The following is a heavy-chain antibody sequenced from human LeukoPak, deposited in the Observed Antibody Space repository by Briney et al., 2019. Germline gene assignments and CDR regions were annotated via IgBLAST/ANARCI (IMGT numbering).Heavy chain of an antibody. CDR3: AKDGHSSGWYKRLNFDY. J-gene: IGHJ4*02. Sequence: GGSLRLSCAASGFTFSSYAMSWVRQAPGKGLGWVSAISGSGGSTYYADSVKGRFTISRDNSKNTLYPQMNSLRAEDTAVYYCAKDGHSSGWYKRLNFDYWGQGTLVTVSS. CDR1: GFTFSSYA. CDR2: ISGSGGST. V-gene: IGHV3-23*01. D-gene: IGHD6-19*01.